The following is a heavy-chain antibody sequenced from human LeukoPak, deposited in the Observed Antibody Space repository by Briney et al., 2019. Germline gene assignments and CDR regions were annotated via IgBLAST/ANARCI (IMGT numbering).Heavy chain of an antibody. D-gene: IGHD3-22*01. CDR3: ARGRDTAMVTGVYYYDSSGYYVFDY. Sequence: SETLSLTCAVYGGSFSGYYWSWIRQPPGKGLEWIGEINHSGSTNYNPSLKSRVTISVDTSKNQLSLKLSSVTAADTAVYYCARGRDTAMVTGVYYYDSSGYYVFDYWGQGTLVTVSS. V-gene: IGHV4-34*01. CDR2: INHSGST. J-gene: IGHJ4*02. CDR1: GGSFSGYY.